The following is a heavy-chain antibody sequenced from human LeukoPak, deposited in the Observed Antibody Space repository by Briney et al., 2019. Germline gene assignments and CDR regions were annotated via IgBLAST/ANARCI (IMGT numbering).Heavy chain of an antibody. CDR2: INSDGSST. V-gene: IGHV3-74*01. J-gene: IGHJ4*02. D-gene: IGHD6-19*01. Sequence: GGSLRLSCAASGFTFSSYWMHWVRQAPGKGLVWVSRINSDGSSTSYADSVKGRFTISRDNAKNTLYLQMNSLRAEDTAVYYCAGGGSITVAGYWGQGTLVTVSS. CDR1: GFTFSSYW. CDR3: AGGGSITVAGY.